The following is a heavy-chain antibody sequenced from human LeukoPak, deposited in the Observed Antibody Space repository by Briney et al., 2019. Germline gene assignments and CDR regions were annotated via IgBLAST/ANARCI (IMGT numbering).Heavy chain of an antibody. J-gene: IGHJ4*02. CDR2: INAGNGNT. CDR1: GYTFTSYA. Sequence: ASVKVSCKASGYTFTSYAMHWVRQAPGQRLEWMGWINAGNGNTKYSQEFQGRVTITRDTSASTAYMELSSLRSEDMAVYYCARELGYDYVWGSYRYSDYWGQGTLVTVSS. CDR3: ARELGYDYVWGSYRYSDY. D-gene: IGHD3-16*02. V-gene: IGHV1-3*03.